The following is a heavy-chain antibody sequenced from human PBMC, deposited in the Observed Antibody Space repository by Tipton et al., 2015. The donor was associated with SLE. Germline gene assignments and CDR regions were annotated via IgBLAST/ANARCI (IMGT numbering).Heavy chain of an antibody. J-gene: IGHJ4*02. CDR1: GGSFSGKY. CDR3: ARGIFSAGGY. CDR2: VNHSGGT. Sequence: LRLSCTVYGGSFSGKYWIWIRQPPGKGLEWIGEVNHSGGTNYNPSLKSRVTISVDTSKNQFSLKLSSVTAADTAVYYCARGIFSAGGYWGQGTLVTVSS. D-gene: IGHD3-3*02. V-gene: IGHV4-34*01.